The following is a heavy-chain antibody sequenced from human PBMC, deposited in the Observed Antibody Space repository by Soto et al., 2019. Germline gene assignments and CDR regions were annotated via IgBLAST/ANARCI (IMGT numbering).Heavy chain of an antibody. D-gene: IGHD3-3*01. Sequence: GASVKVSCKASGGTFSSYAISWVRQAPGQGLEWMGGIIPIFGTANYAQKFQGRVTITADESTSTAYMELSSLRSEDTAVYYCARTVTIFGVVTVYYGMDVWGQGTTVTVS. CDR2: IIPIFGTA. J-gene: IGHJ6*01. V-gene: IGHV1-69*13. CDR3: ARTVTIFGVVTVYYGMDV. CDR1: GGTFSSYA.